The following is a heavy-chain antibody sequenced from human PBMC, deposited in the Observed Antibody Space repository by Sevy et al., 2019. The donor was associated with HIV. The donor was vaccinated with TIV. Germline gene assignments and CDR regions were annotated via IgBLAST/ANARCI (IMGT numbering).Heavy chain of an antibody. D-gene: IGHD3-10*01. V-gene: IGHV4-34*01. CDR1: GGSFSGYY. CDR2: INHSGST. Sequence: SETLSLTCAVYGGSFSGYYWSWIRQPPGKGLEWIGEINHSGSTNYNPSLKSRVTISVDTSKNQFSLKLSSVIAADTAVYYCARGKSPAYYYGSGSQQRAQVDPWGQGTLVTVSS. J-gene: IGHJ5*02. CDR3: ARGKSPAYYYGSGSQQRAQVDP.